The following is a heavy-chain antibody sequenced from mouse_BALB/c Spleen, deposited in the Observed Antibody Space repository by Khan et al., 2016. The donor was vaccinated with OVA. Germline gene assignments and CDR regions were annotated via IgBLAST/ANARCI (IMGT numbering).Heavy chain of an antibody. D-gene: IGHD2-3*01. Sequence: QVQLQQSGAELVKPGASVKMSCKASGYTFTRYWMHWVKQRPGQGLEWIGYINPSTGDTEYNNKYKDKATLTADKSSSTAYMQLSSLTSEDSEVYYCASAIYDGYPPFAYWGQGTLVTVSA. V-gene: IGHV1-7*01. J-gene: IGHJ3*01. CDR2: INPSTGDT. CDR1: GYTFTRYW. CDR3: ASAIYDGYPPFAY.